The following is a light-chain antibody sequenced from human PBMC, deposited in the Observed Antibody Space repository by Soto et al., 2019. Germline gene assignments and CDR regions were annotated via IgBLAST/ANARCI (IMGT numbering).Light chain of an antibody. CDR1: QTISRS. CDR3: QQSYTTPRT. CDR2: VAY. Sequence: DIQMTQSPSSLPASVGDRVTITCRASQTISRSLNWYQQKAGKAPKVLIYVAYSLESGVPPRFSGSGSGTDFTLTISSLQPEDFATYYCQQSYTTPRTFGQGTKVDIK. J-gene: IGKJ1*01. V-gene: IGKV1-39*01.